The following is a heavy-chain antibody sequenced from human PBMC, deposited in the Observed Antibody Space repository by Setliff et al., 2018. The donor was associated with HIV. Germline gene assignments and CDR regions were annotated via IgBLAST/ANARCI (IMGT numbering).Heavy chain of an antibody. V-gene: IGHV4-38-2*01. CDR2: IRSSGDT. J-gene: IGHJ4*02. CDR1: GYSISSGYY. CDR3: TIPASSLAPN. Sequence: SETLSLTCAVSGYSISSGYYWGWIRQSPGKGLEWIASIRSSGDTYYNPSLQSRVIISVDTSNNQISLKLTSVTAADTAVYYCTIPASSLAPNWGRGTQVTVSS.